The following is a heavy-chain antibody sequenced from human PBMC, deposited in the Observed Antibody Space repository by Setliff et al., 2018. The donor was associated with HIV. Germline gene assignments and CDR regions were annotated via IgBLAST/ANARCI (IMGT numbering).Heavy chain of an antibody. Sequence: SVKVSCKASGGTFSSYVISWVRQAPGQGLEWMGGIIPMFGTGFYAQKFQGGVTITTDESRSTAYMELSSLSSEDTAVFYCARVGHSSSYHYYGMDVWGQGTTVTVSS. CDR2: IIPMFGTG. CDR3: ARVGHSSSYHYYGMDV. CDR1: GGTFSSYV. D-gene: IGHD6-13*01. V-gene: IGHV1-69*05. J-gene: IGHJ6*02.